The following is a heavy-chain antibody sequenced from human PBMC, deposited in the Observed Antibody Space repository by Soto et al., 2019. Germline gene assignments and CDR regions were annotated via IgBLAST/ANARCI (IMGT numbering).Heavy chain of an antibody. D-gene: IGHD6-6*01. CDR2: IIPIFGTA. CDR3: ARASRIAARLAGFDY. CDR1: GYTFTSYG. J-gene: IGHJ4*02. Sequence: GASVKCSCKASGYTFTSYGISWVRQAPGQWLEWMGGIIPIFGTANYAQKCQGSVTITADESTSTAYMELSSLRSEDTAVYYCARASRIAARLAGFDYWGQGTLVTVSS. V-gene: IGHV1-69*01.